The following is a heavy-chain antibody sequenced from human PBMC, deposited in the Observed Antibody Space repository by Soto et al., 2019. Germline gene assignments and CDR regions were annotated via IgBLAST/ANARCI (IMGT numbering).Heavy chain of an antibody. D-gene: IGHD2-15*01. J-gene: IGHJ4*02. Sequence: WIRQPPGKALEWLALIDRDDDKYYSTSLKTRLTISKDTSKNQVVLTMTNMDPVDTATYYCARTDTVVTHEYYFDYWGQGTLVTVSS. CDR2: IDRDDDK. CDR3: ARTDTVVTHEYYFDY. V-gene: IGHV2-70*01.